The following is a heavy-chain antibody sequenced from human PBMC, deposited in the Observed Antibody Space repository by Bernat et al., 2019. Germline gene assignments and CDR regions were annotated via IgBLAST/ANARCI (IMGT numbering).Heavy chain of an antibody. V-gene: IGHV3-7*03. CDR2: IKQDGSEK. CDR1: GFTFSSYW. D-gene: IGHD5-18*01. Sequence: EVQLVESGGGLVQPGGSLRLSCAASGFTFSSYWMSWVRQAPGKGLEWVANIKQDGSEKYYVDSVKGRFTISRDNAKNSLYLQMNSLRAEDTAVYYCARAGYSYGQYYFDYWGKGTLVTVSS. CDR3: ARAGYSYGQYYFDY. J-gene: IGHJ4*02.